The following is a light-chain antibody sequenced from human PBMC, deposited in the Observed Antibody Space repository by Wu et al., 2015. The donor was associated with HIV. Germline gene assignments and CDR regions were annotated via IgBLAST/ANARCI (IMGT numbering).Light chain of an antibody. Sequence: EIVLTQSPATLSLSPGERATLSCRASQSVSSYLAWYQQKPGQAPRLLIYDASNRATGIPARFSGSGSGTDFTLTISSLLSEDFAVYYCQHYDNWRLTFGQGTKVELK. CDR1: QSVSSY. V-gene: IGKV3-11*01. J-gene: IGKJ1*01. CDR2: DAS. CDR3: QHYDNWRLT.